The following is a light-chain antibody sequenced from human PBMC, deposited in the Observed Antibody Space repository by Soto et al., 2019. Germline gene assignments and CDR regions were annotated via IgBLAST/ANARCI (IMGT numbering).Light chain of an antibody. CDR1: SSDVGSYDL. J-gene: IGLJ1*01. Sequence: QSALTQPASVSGSPGQSITISCTGTSSDVGSYDLVSWYQQHPGKAPKLMIYEGSKRPSGVSNRFSGSKSGNTASLTISGLQAEDEADYYCCSYVGSRTYVFGTGTKLTVL. CDR2: EGS. CDR3: CSYVGSRTYV. V-gene: IGLV2-23*01.